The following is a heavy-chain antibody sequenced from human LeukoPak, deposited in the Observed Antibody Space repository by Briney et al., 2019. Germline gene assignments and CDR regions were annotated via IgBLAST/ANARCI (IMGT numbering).Heavy chain of an antibody. J-gene: IGHJ5*02. Sequence: GGSLRLSCAASGFTFSSYAMSWVRQAPGKGLEWVSAISGSGGGTYYADSVKGRFTISRDNSKNTLYLQMNSLRAEDTAVYYCAKDQGMRSTSHFDPWGQGTLVTVSS. CDR2: ISGSGGGT. CDR3: AKDQGMRSTSHFDP. D-gene: IGHD2-2*01. V-gene: IGHV3-23*01. CDR1: GFTFSSYA.